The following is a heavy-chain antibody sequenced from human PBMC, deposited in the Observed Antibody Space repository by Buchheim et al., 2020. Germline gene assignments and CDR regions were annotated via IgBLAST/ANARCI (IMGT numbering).Heavy chain of an antibody. J-gene: IGHJ4*02. V-gene: IGHV4-31*03. CDR1: GGSIRGGGHY. CDR2: INHSGST. Sequence: QVQLQESGPGLVKPSQTLSLTCTVSGGSIRGGGHYWSWIRQHPGKGLEWIGYINHSGSTNYNPSLKSRLTISVDTSKNELSLRLSSVTAADTAVYYCARTDFGSGTSYSFDYWGQGTL. CDR3: ARTDFGSGTSYSFDY. D-gene: IGHD3-10*01.